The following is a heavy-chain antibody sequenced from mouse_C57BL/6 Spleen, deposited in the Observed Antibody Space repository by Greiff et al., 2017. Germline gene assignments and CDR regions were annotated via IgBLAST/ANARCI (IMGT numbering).Heavy chain of an antibody. CDR2: ISGGGGNT. Sequence: EVMLVESGGGLVKPGGSLKLSCAASGFTFSSYTMSWVRQTPEKRLEWVATISGGGGNTYYPDSVKGRFTISIDNAKNTLYLQMSSLRSEDTALYYCARRLTGDWYFDVWGTGTTVTVSS. CDR1: GFTFSSYT. D-gene: IGHD4-1*01. J-gene: IGHJ1*03. CDR3: ARRLTGDWYFDV. V-gene: IGHV5-9*01.